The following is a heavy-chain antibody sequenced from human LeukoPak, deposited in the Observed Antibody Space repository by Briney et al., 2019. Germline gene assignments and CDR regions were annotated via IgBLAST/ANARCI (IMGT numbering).Heavy chain of an antibody. Sequence: ASVKVSCKASGYTFTSYYMHWVRQAPGQGLEWMGIINPSGGSTSYAQKFQGRVTMTRDTSTSTVYMELSSLRSEDTAVYYCARDKWRPGIAVAGPREGAFDIWGQGTMVTVSS. CDR2: INPSGGST. CDR3: ARDKWRPGIAVAGPREGAFDI. V-gene: IGHV1-46*01. J-gene: IGHJ3*02. CDR1: GYTFTSYY. D-gene: IGHD6-19*01.